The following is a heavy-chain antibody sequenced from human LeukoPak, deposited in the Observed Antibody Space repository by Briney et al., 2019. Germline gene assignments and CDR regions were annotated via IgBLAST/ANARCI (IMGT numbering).Heavy chain of an antibody. D-gene: IGHD6-13*01. J-gene: IGHJ6*02. CDR3: ARGSVSSNYYYYGMDV. V-gene: IGHV3-33*01. CDR1: GFTFGSYG. CDR2: IWYDGSNK. Sequence: GRSLRLSCAASGFTFGSYGMHWVRQAPGKGLEWVAVIWYDGSNKYYADSVKGRFTISRDNSKNTLYLQMNSLRAEDTAVYYCARGSVSSNYYYYGMDVWGQGTTVTVSS.